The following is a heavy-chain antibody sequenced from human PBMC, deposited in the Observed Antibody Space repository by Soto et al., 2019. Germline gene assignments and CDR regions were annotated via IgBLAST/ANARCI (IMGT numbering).Heavy chain of an antibody. J-gene: IGHJ5*02. CDR2: INKSGST. CDR1: GGSFSGYY. V-gene: IGHV4-34*01. D-gene: IGHD6-19*01. Sequence: SETLSLTCAVYGGSFSGYYWSWIRQPPGKGLEWIGEINKSGSTNYNPSLKSRVTISVDTSKNQFSLKLSSVTAADTAVYYFARESPPPSASHSSGWRRRLNWFDPWGQGTLVTVSS. CDR3: ARESPPPSASHSSGWRRRLNWFDP.